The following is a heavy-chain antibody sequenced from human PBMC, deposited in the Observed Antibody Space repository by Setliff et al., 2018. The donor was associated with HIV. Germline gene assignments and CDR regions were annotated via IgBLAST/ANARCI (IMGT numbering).Heavy chain of an antibody. CDR2: IHYSGST. CDR1: AGSIRSSTYY. CDR3: ARGARLLAAYRDRWDYYYMGV. Sequence: SETLSLTCTVSAGSIRSSTYYWAWIRQPPGKGLEWIGSIHYSGSTYDNPSLKSRVTISVDTSQNQFSLKLTSVTAAHTAVYYCARGARLLAAYRDRWDYYYMGVWGKGTTVTVSS. D-gene: IGHD1-26*01. V-gene: IGHV4-39*01. J-gene: IGHJ6*03.